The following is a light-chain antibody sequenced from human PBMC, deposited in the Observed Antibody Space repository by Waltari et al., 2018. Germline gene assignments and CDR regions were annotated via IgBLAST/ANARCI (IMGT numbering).Light chain of an antibody. CDR3: QQYNHWPPIT. CDR1: QSISSN. J-gene: IGKJ5*01. V-gene: IGKV3-15*01. CDR2: EAS. Sequence: EIVMTQSPDTLSVSPGERATFSCRASQSISSNLTWYQQKPDQGPRLLIYEASTRATSTPARFSGSGSGTDFTLTISSLQSEDSAVYYCQQYNHWPPITFGQGTRLEIK.